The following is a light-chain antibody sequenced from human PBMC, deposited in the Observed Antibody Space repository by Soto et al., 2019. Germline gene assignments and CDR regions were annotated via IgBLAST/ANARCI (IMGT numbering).Light chain of an antibody. CDR2: NNN. J-gene: IGLJ1*01. CDR1: GSNIGSNT. CDR3: AAWDDSLSGYV. Sequence: QSVLTQPPSASGTPGQRVSISCSGSGSNIGSNTVNWYQQLPGTAPKLLMYNNNQRPSGVPDRFSGSKSGTSASLAISGLQSEDEADCYCAAWDDSLSGYVFGTGTKLTVL. V-gene: IGLV1-44*01.